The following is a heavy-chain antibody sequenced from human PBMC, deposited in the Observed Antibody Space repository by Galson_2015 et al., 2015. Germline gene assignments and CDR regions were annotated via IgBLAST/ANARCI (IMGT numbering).Heavy chain of an antibody. D-gene: IGHD6-13*01. CDR3: ARHPGIQGFHFYYYMDV. Sequence: SETLSLTCTVSGGSISSTSYYWGWIRQPPGKGLEWIGSIYYSGGTHYNPSLKSRVTISVDTSKEQFSLKLTSVTAADRAIYYCARHPGIQGFHFYYYMDVWGKGTTVTVSS. CDR2: IYYSGGT. CDR1: GGSISSTSYY. V-gene: IGHV4-39*01. J-gene: IGHJ6*03.